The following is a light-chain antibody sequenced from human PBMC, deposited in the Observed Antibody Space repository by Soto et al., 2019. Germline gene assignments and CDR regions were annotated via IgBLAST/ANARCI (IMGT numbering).Light chain of an antibody. CDR3: QQYDDWPET. V-gene: IGKV3-15*01. CDR2: DAS. Sequence: EKVMTQSLATLSVSPGERATLSCRASQSVSSNLAWYQQKPGQAPRLLIYDASTRATGIPARFSGSGSGTEFTLTISSLQSEDLAVYYCQQYDDWPETFGQGTKVDIK. CDR1: QSVSSN. J-gene: IGKJ1*01.